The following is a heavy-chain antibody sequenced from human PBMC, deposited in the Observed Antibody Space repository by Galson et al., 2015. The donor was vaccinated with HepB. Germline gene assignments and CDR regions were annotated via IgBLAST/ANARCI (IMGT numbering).Heavy chain of an antibody. CDR3: ARSGGITMVRGVTPFDY. Sequence: SCKASGYTFTGYYMHWVRQAPGQGLEWMGWINPNSGGTNYAQKFQGRVTMTRDTSISTAYMELSRLRSDDTAVYYCARSGGITMVRGVTPFDYWGQGTLVTVSS. V-gene: IGHV1-2*02. J-gene: IGHJ4*02. CDR1: GYTFTGYY. CDR2: INPNSGGT. D-gene: IGHD3-10*01.